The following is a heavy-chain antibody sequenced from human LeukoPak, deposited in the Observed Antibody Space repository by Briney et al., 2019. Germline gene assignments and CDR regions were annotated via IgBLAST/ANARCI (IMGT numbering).Heavy chain of an antibody. J-gene: IGHJ3*02. D-gene: IGHD2-21*01. V-gene: IGHV3-53*05. CDR3: ARSVVVIAKWHAFDI. CDR2: IYPDGNT. Sequence: GGSLRLSCAASGFTVSSNYMNWVRQAPGKGLEWVSMIYPDGNTFYANSVKGRFTISRDNSKNTLYLQMNSLRAEDTAVYYCARSVVVIAKWHAFDIWGQGTMVTVSS. CDR1: GFTVSSNY.